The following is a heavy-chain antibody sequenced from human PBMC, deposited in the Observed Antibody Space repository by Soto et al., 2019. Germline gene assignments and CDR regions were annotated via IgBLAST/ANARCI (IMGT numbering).Heavy chain of an antibody. CDR1: ELNFSNYS. Sequence: GGSMILSCASSELNFSNYSMILVRQDQGKGLEWVSYISSSSSTIYYADSVKGRFTISRDNAKNSLYLQMNSLRDEDTAVYYCARDYDSSGYYDLNWFDPWGQGTLVTVSS. V-gene: IGHV3-48*02. J-gene: IGHJ5*02. D-gene: IGHD3-22*01. CDR2: ISSSSSTI. CDR3: ARDYDSSGYYDLNWFDP.